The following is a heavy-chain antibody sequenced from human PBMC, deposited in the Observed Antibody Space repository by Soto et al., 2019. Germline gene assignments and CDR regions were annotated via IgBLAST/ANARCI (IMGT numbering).Heavy chain of an antibody. Sequence: EVQLLESGGGLVQPGGSLRLSCAASGFTFSSYAMSWVRQAPGKGLEWVSAISGSGGSTYYADFVKGRFTISRDNSKNTLYLQMNSLRAEDTAVYYCAKSSGGGTVTTYYYWGQGTLVTVSS. J-gene: IGHJ4*02. CDR1: GFTFSSYA. V-gene: IGHV3-23*01. D-gene: IGHD4-17*01. CDR3: AKSSGGGTVTTYYY. CDR2: ISGSGGST.